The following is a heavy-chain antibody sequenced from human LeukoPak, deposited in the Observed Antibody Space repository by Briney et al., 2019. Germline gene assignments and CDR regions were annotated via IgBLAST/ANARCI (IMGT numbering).Heavy chain of an antibody. D-gene: IGHD2-21*02. Sequence: GGSLRLSCAASGFTFSSYSMNWVRQAPGKGLEWVSSISSSSSYIYYADSVEGRFTISRDNSKNTLYLQMNSLRAEDTAVYYCARVGYCGGDCYEPYYFDYWGQGTLVTVSS. CDR2: ISSSSSYI. V-gene: IGHV3-21*01. CDR3: ARVGYCGGDCYEPYYFDY. CDR1: GFTFSSYS. J-gene: IGHJ4*02.